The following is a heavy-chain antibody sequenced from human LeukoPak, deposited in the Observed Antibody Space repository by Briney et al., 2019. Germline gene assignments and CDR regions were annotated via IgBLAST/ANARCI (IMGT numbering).Heavy chain of an antibody. CDR3: ATLPIVVVVAATKL. Sequence: GGSLRLSCAASGLRFADNYMSWVRQAPGKGLEWVSAISGSGGSTYYADSVKGRFTISRDNSKNTLYLQMNSLRAEDTAVYYCATLPIVVVVAATKLWGQGTTVTVSS. V-gene: IGHV3-23*01. J-gene: IGHJ6*02. D-gene: IGHD2-15*01. CDR1: GLRFADNY. CDR2: ISGSGGST.